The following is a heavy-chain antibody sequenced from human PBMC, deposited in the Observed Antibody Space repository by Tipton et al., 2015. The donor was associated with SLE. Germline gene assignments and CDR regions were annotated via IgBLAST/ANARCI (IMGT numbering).Heavy chain of an antibody. Sequence: TLSLTCTVSPDSIKTYYWAWIRQPPGKGLEYIGYVYHSGDVNYNPSLKSRVTISQDTSKNQFSLKLSSVTAADTAVYYCAGYCTSTSCYEARGGMDVWGQGTTVTVSS. CDR2: VYHSGDV. CDR3: AGYCTSTSCYEARGGMDV. CDR1: PDSIKTYY. D-gene: IGHD2-2*01. V-gene: IGHV4-59*01. J-gene: IGHJ6*02.